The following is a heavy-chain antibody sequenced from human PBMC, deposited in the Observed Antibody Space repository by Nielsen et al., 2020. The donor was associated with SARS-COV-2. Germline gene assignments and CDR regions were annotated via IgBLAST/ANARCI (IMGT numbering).Heavy chain of an antibody. CDR1: GFTFSSYS. Sequence: GESLKISCAASGFTFSSYSMNWIRQTPGKGLEWVSYITNTGAEYYADSVKGRFTISRDNAQSSLYLHMNNLRAEDTAVYYCASSGWLDHWGQGTLVTVSS. CDR2: ITNTGAE. CDR3: ASSGWLDH. D-gene: IGHD6-19*01. J-gene: IGHJ4*02. V-gene: IGHV3-48*04.